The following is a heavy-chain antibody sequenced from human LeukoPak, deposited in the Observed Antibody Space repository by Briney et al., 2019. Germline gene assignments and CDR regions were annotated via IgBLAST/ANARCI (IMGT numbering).Heavy chain of an antibody. D-gene: IGHD6-6*01. CDR1: GFTVSSNY. J-gene: IGHJ4*02. CDR2: IYSGGST. CDR3: ARETPEYD. V-gene: IGHV3-53*01. Sequence: GGSLRLSCAASGFTVSSNYMTWVRQAPGKGLEWVSVIYSGGSTYHAESVKGRFTISRDSSKNTLYLQMNSLRAEDTAVYYCARETPEYDWGQGTLVTVSS.